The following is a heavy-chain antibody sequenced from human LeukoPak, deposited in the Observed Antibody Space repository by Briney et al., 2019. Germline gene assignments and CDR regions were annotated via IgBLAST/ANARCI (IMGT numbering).Heavy chain of an antibody. D-gene: IGHD4-17*01. V-gene: IGHV4-61*02. CDR1: GGSISSGRYY. CDR3: TRDYAVPYYYMDV. Sequence: PSETLSLTCTVCGGSISSGRYYWRWIRQPAGKGLEWIGRIYTSGRTNYNPSLKLRVTISVHTSKNQCSLKLSSVTAAGTAVYYCTRDYAVPYYYMDVWGKGTTVTVSS. J-gene: IGHJ6*03. CDR2: IYTSGRT.